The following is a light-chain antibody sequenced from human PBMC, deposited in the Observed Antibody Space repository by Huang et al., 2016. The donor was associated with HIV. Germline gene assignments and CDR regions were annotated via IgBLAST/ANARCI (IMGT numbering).Light chain of an antibody. V-gene: IGKV3-20*01. Sequence: EIVLTQSPDTLSLAPGEGGALSCRASRNVTNDYLAWYQQKSGQAPRLLIYGSSGRATGVHVRFGGSGSGAEVILTIDRLEPEDFASYYCQQYSTLPWTFGPGTKLEVK. J-gene: IGKJ1*01. CDR1: RNVTNDY. CDR2: GSS. CDR3: QQYSTLPWT.